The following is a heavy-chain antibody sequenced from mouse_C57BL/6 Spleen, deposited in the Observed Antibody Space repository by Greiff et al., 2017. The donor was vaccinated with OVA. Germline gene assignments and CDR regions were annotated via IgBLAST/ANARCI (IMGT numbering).Heavy chain of an antibody. CDR2: IWSDGST. CDR1: GFSLTSYG. Sequence: QVQLKESGPGLVAPSQRLSITCTVSGFSLTSYGVHWVRQPPGKGLEWLVVIWSDGSTTYNSALKSRLSISKDNSKSQVFLKMNRLQTDDTAMYYCARTYSNYANYAMDYWGQGTSVTVSS. CDR3: ARTYSNYANYAMDY. V-gene: IGHV2-6*03. J-gene: IGHJ4*01. D-gene: IGHD2-5*01.